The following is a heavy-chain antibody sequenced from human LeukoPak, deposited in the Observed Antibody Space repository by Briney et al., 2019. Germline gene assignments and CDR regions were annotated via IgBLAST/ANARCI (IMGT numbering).Heavy chain of an antibody. CDR2: INAGNGNT. CDR1: GYTFTSYA. CDR3: ATHHPEGGSGYSDQSPFDY. V-gene: IGHV1-3*01. J-gene: IGHJ4*02. D-gene: IGHD3-22*01. Sequence: GASVKVSCKASGYTFTSYAMHWVRQAPGQRLEWMGWINAGNGNTKYSQKFQGRVTITRDTSASTAYMELSSLRSEDTAVYYCATHHPEGGSGYSDQSPFDYWGRGTLVTVSS.